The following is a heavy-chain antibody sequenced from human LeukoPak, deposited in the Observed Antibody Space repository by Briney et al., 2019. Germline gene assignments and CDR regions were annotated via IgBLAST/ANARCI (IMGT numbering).Heavy chain of an antibody. D-gene: IGHD2-21*01. CDR3: ARGDTMAYSSFDI. CDR2: IYTSGST. V-gene: IGHV4-61*02. J-gene: IGHJ3*02. Sequence: SETLSLICTVSGGSISSGSYYWSWIRQPAGKGLEWIGRIYTSGSTNYNPSLKSRVTISVDTSKNQFSLKLSSVTAADTAVYYCARGDTMAYSSFDIWGQGTMVTVSS. CDR1: GGSISSGSYY.